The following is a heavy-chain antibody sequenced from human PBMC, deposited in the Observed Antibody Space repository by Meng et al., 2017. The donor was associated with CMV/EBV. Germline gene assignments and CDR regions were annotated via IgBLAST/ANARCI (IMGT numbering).Heavy chain of an antibody. CDR3: ARVSDFWTEGGLDY. J-gene: IGHJ4*02. CDR2: IKQDGSEK. CDR1: GFTFSSYW. D-gene: IGHD3-3*01. Sequence: GGSLRLSCAASGFTFSSYWMSWVRQAPGKGLEWVANIKQDGSEKYYVDSVKGRFTISRDNAKNSLYLQKNSLRAEDTAVYYCARVSDFWTEGGLDYWGQGTLVTVSS. V-gene: IGHV3-7*01.